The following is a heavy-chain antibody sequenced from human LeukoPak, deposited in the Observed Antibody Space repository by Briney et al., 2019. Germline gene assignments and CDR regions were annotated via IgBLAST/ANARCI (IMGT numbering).Heavy chain of an antibody. D-gene: IGHD2-15*01. CDR1: GYTFTGYY. J-gene: IGHJ6*02. V-gene: IGHV1-2*02. CDR2: INPNSGGT. Sequence: ASVKVSCKASGYTFTGYYMHWVRQAPGQGLEWMGWINPNSGGTNYAQRFQGRVTMTRDTSISTAYMELSRLRSDDTAVCYCARDTEVVVAATSGVLGYYYYYGMDVWGQGTTVTVSS. CDR3: ARDTEVVVAATSGVLGYYYYYGMDV.